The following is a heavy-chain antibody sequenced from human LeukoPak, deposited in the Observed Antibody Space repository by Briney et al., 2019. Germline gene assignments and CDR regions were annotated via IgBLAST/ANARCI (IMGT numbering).Heavy chain of an antibody. Sequence: PSETLSLTCTVSGGSISSGSYYWGWIRQPPGKGLEWIGSIYYSGSTYYNPSLKSRVTISVDTSKNQFSLKLSSVTAADTAVYYCARQGQLVFNWFDPWGQGTLVTVSS. CDR3: ARQGQLVFNWFDP. V-gene: IGHV4-39*01. CDR2: IYYSGST. CDR1: GGSISSGSYY. D-gene: IGHD6-6*01. J-gene: IGHJ5*02.